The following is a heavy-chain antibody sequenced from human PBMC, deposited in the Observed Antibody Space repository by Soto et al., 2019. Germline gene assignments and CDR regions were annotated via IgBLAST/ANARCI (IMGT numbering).Heavy chain of an antibody. J-gene: IGHJ6*02. V-gene: IGHV1-8*01. Sequence: ASVKVSCKTSGYTFINYDINWVRQATGQGLEWMGWMNPYSGNTGYAQKFQGRVTMTRNTSISTAYMELSSLRSEDTAVYYCARRGYSSSWYYYYYYGMDVWGQGTTVTVSS. CDR2: MNPYSGNT. CDR1: GYTFINYD. CDR3: ARRGYSSSWYYYYYYGMDV. D-gene: IGHD6-13*01.